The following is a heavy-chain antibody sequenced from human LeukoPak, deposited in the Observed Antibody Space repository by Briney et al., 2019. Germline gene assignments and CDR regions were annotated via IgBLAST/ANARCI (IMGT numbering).Heavy chain of an antibody. Sequence: ASVKVSCKASGGTFSSYAISWVRQAPGQGLEWMGGIIPIFGTANYAQKFQGRVTITADESTSTAYMELSSLRSEDTAVYYCARFCCSTSCYNPPTYYYSRDVWGKGTTVTVS. D-gene: IGHD2-2*02. CDR2: IIPIFGTA. CDR3: ARFCCSTSCYNPPTYYYSRDV. CDR1: GGTFSSYA. J-gene: IGHJ6*03. V-gene: IGHV1-69*13.